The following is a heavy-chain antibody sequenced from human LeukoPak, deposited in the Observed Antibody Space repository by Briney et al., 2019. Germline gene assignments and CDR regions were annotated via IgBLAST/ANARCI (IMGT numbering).Heavy chain of an antibody. Sequence: SETLSLICTVSGGSISSYYWSWIRQPAGKGLEWIGRIYTSGSTNYNPSLKSRVTMSVDTSKNQFSLKLSSVTAADTAVYYCARDCGLSGSGSYYTNWFDPWGQGTLVTVSP. CDR3: ARDCGLSGSGSYYTNWFDP. V-gene: IGHV4-4*07. D-gene: IGHD3-10*01. J-gene: IGHJ5*02. CDR1: GGSISSYY. CDR2: IYTSGST.